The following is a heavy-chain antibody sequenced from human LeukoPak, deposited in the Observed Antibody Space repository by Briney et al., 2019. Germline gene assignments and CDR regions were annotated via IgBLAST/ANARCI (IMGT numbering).Heavy chain of an antibody. CDR3: ARHVPSALRIVVVTSDWYFDL. J-gene: IGHJ2*01. CDR2: IFYSGST. Sequence: SETLSLTCTISGGSISTSRYYWGWVRQPPGKGLEWIGTIFYSGSTYYNPSLESRVTISVDTSKNQFSLNLGSVTAADSALYFCARHVPSALRIVVVTSDWYFDLWGRGTLVTVSS. V-gene: IGHV4-39*01. CDR1: GGSISTSRYY. D-gene: IGHD2-21*02.